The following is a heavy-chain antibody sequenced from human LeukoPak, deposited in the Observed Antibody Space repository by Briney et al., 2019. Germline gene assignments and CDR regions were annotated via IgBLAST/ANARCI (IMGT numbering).Heavy chain of an antibody. J-gene: IGHJ6*03. CDR3: ATLCCGSYYMDV. CDR2: IIPIFGTA. Sequence: SVKVSCKTSGGTFSNYAISWVRQAPGQGLEWMGGIIPIFGTANYAQKFRGRVTITADKSTSTAYMELSSLRSEDTAVYYCATLCCGSYYMDVWGKGTTVTVSS. V-gene: IGHV1-69*06. D-gene: IGHD2-15*01. CDR1: GGTFSNYA.